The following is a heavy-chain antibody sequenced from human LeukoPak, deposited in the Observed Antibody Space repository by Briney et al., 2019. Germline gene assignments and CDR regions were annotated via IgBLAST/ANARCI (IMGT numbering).Heavy chain of an antibody. V-gene: IGHV3-20*04. D-gene: IGHD3-10*01. CDR1: GFTFDDYG. CDR3: AREGVTMVRGVINYFDY. J-gene: IGHJ4*02. CDR2: INWNGGST. Sequence: PGGSLRLSCAASGFTFDDYGMSWVRQAPGKGLEWLSGINWNGGSTGYADSVKGRFTISRDNAKNSLYLQMNSLRAEDTALYYCAREGVTMVRGVINYFDYWGQGTLVTVSS.